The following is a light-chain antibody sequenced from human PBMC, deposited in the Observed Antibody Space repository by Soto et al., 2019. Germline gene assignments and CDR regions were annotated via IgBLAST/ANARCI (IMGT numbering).Light chain of an antibody. CDR1: RTVNSY. Sequence: QMTQNTSSLSASVGDTVTITCRASRTVNSYLNWYQQKPGKAPKVLIYAASNLQSGVPSRFSGSGSGTDFILTINSLQPEDSATYYCQHSYSTPQPFGQGTKVDI. CDR2: AAS. J-gene: IGKJ1*01. V-gene: IGKV1-39*01. CDR3: QHSYSTPQP.